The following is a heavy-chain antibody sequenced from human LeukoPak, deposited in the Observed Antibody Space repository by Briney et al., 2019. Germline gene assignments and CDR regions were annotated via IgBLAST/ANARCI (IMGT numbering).Heavy chain of an antibody. D-gene: IGHD2-8*01. CDR2: ISSSSSYI. CDR1: GFTFSSYS. CDR3: ARDIVLMVYASWGAFDI. Sequence: GGSLRLSCAASGFTFSSYSMNWVRQAPGKGLEWVSSISSSSSYIYYADSVKGRFTISRDNAKNSLYLQMNSLRAEDTAVYYCARDIVLMVYASWGAFDIWGQGTMVTVSS. J-gene: IGHJ3*02. V-gene: IGHV3-21*01.